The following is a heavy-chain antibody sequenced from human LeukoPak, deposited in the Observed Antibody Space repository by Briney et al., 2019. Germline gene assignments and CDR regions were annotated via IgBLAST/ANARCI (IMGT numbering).Heavy chain of an antibody. Sequence: HPGGSLRLSCAASGFTFDDYAMHWVRQAPGKGLEWVSGITRNGDSKGYADSVKGRFTISRDNAKNSLYLQMNSLRAEDTAFYYCAKDYYGDYATVFDYWGQGTLVTVSS. CDR2: ITRNGDSK. CDR1: GFTFDDYA. CDR3: AKDYYGDYATVFDY. D-gene: IGHD4-17*01. V-gene: IGHV3-9*01. J-gene: IGHJ4*02.